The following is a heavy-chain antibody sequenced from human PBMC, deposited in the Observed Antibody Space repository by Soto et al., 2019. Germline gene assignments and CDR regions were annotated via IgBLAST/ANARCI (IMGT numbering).Heavy chain of an antibody. CDR1: GFTFSSYA. CDR2: ISYDGSNK. V-gene: IGHV3-30-3*01. CDR3: AREGGSYLAWSDAFAI. D-gene: IGHD1-26*01. J-gene: IGHJ3*02. Sequence: QVQLVESGGGVVQPGRSLRLSCAASGFTFSSYAMHWVRQAPGKGLEWVAVISYDGSNKYYADSVKGRFTISRDNSKNTLYLQMNSLRAEDTAVYYCAREGGSYLAWSDAFAIWGQGTMVTVSS.